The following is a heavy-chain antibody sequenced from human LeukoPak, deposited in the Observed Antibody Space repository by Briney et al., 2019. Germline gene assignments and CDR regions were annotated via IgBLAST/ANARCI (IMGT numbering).Heavy chain of an antibody. CDR1: GGSISSSHYY. CDR3: ARPTSHIGSYFDY. CDR2: ISYSGST. Sequence: ASETLSLTCTVSGGSISSSHYYWGWIRQPPGKGLEWIGSISYSGSTYYNPSLKSRVTISMDTSKNQFSLKLSSVTAADTALYYCARPTSHIGSYFDYWGQGDLVTVSS. D-gene: IGHD2-21*01. V-gene: IGHV4-39*01. J-gene: IGHJ4*02.